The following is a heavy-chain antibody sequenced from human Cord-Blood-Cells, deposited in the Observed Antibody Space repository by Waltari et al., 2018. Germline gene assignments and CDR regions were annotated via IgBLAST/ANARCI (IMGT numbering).Heavy chain of an antibody. CDR3: ARPKSTVDAFDI. Sequence: QVQLVQSGAEVKKPGASVKVSCKASGYTFTSYYMHCVRQAPGQGLEWMEIIKPSGGSTSYAQTFQGRVTMTRDTSTSTVYMGLSSLRSDDTAVYYCARPKSTVDAFDIWGQGTMVTVSS. V-gene: IGHV1-46*03. D-gene: IGHD2-2*01. J-gene: IGHJ3*02. CDR1: GYTFTSYY. CDR2: IKPSGGST.